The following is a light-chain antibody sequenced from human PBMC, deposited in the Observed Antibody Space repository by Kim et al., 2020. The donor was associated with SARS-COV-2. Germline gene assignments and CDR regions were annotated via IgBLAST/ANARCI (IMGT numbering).Light chain of an antibody. J-gene: IGKJ2*01. CDR1: QSVSSSY. V-gene: IGKV3-20*01. CDR3: QQYGSSPQYT. Sequence: EIVLTQSPGTLSLSPGERATLSCRASQSVSSSYLAWYQQKPGQAPRLLIYGASSRATGIPDGFSGSGSGTDFTLTISRLEPEDFAVYYCQQYGSSPQYTFGQGTKLEI. CDR2: GAS.